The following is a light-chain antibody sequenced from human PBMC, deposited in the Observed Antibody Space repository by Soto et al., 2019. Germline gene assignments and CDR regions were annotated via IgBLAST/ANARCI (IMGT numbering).Light chain of an antibody. J-gene: IGKJ3*01. Sequence: DIQLTQSPSSLSASVGDRVTITCQASQDVNNHLNWYQQKPGKAPKLLIYDASNLERGVPSRFSGSGSGTDFTFTSSTLQPEDFATYYCQQYDGLHPAFGPGTKVDIK. CDR3: QQYDGLHPA. CDR2: DAS. CDR1: QDVNNH. V-gene: IGKV1-33*01.